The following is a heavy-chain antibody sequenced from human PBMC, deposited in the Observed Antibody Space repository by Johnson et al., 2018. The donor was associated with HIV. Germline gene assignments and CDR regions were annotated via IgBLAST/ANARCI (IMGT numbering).Heavy chain of an antibody. D-gene: IGHD3-3*02. CDR1: GFTVSSNY. CDR2: FYRNGGSA. Sequence: EVQLVESGGGLVQPGGSLRLSCAASGFTVSSNYMSWVRQTPGKGLEWVSGFYRNGGSAGYAASVKGRFTISRDNAENSLYLQMNSLRAEDTAAYYCARELSHDAFDIWGQGTMVAVSS. J-gene: IGHJ3*02. V-gene: IGHV3-20*04. CDR3: ARELSHDAFDI.